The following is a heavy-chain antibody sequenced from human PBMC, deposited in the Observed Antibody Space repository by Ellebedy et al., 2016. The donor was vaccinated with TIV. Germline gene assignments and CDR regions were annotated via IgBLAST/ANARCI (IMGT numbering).Heavy chain of an antibody. J-gene: IGHJ6*02. CDR2: IRQDGGKI. D-gene: IGHD4-17*01. CDR3: ARDDYGESGGMDV. CDR1: GFTFNNYW. Sequence: GESLKISCVASGFTFNNYWMNWVRQAPGKGLEWVANIRQDGGKISYVDSVKGRFTISRDNAKNSLYLQMNSLRAEDTAVYYCARDDYGESGGMDVWGQGTTVTVSS. V-gene: IGHV3-7*03.